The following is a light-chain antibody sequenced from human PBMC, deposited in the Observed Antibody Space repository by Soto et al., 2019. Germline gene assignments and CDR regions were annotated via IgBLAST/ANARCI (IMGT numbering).Light chain of an antibody. V-gene: IGKV1-27*01. CDR3: QKYNSPPRT. CDR1: QGINNF. J-gene: IGKJ1*01. Sequence: DIQMTQSPSSLSASIGDRVTITCRASQGINNFLAWYQQKPGEAPKLLLYAASILRSGVPSRFSGSGSGTDFTLTISSLQPEDVATYYCQKYNSPPRTFGQGTSV. CDR2: AAS.